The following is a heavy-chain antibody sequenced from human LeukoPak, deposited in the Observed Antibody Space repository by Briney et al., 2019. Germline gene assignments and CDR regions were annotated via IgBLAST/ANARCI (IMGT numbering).Heavy chain of an antibody. CDR3: ARDKDGDYAYYFDY. D-gene: IGHD4-17*01. CDR1: GFTFVSYW. Sequence: GGSLRLSCAASGFTFVSYWMSWVRQAPGKGLEWVATIKEDGSEKYYVDSVKGRFTISRDNAKNSLYLQMNSLRAEDTAVYYCARDKDGDYAYYFDYWGQGTLVTVSS. J-gene: IGHJ4*02. V-gene: IGHV3-7*01. CDR2: IKEDGSEK.